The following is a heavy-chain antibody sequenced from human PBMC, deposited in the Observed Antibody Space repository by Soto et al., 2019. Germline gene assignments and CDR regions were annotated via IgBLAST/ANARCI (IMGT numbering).Heavy chain of an antibody. D-gene: IGHD3-10*01. Sequence: GGLRLSCAASGFIFSGYDMHWVRQVSGKGLEWVSGMDSAGNPYYGDSVKGRFTVSREKDKNSLYLQMSNLRVGDTALYYCAIDMCWRFGQFDVFDLSAQGTLVTVSS. V-gene: IGHV3-13*05. CDR2: MDSAGNP. CDR3: AIDMCWRFGQFDVFDL. CDR1: GFIFSGYD. J-gene: IGHJ3*01.